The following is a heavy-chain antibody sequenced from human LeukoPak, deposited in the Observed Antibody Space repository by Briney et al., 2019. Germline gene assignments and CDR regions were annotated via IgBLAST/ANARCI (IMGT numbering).Heavy chain of an antibody. V-gene: IGHV3-20*04. CDR3: AREGDSSGSLGDY. J-gene: IGHJ4*02. CDR2: INWNGGST. Sequence: GGSLRLSCAASGFTFDDYGMSWVRQAPGKGLEWVSGINWNGGSTGYADSVKGRFTVSRDNAEKSVYLHMSSLRAEDTAMYYCAREGDSSGSLGDYWGQGILVTVSS. CDR1: GFTFDDYG. D-gene: IGHD6-19*01.